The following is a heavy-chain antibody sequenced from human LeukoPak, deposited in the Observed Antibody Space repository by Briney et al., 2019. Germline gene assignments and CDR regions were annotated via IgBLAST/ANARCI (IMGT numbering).Heavy chain of an antibody. D-gene: IGHD3-3*01. J-gene: IGHJ4*02. V-gene: IGHV3-23*01. Sequence: GGSLRLSYAASGFTFSSYAMSWVRQAPGKGLEWVSAISGSGGSTYYADSVKGRFTISRDNGKNSLYLQMNSLRVEDTAVYYCASSYDYWSGFNYWGQGTPVTVSS. CDR1: GFTFSSYA. CDR3: ASSYDYWSGFNY. CDR2: ISGSGGST.